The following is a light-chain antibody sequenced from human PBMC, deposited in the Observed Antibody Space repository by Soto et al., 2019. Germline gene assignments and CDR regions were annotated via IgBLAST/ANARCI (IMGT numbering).Light chain of an antibody. Sequence: EIVLMQSPGTLSLSPGERATLSCRASQSVSSSYLAWYQQKPGQAARLLIYGASSRATGIPDRFSGSGSGTDFTLTISRLEPEDFAVYYCQQYGSSPPYTFGQGTKLEIK. CDR2: GAS. CDR1: QSVSSSY. V-gene: IGKV3-20*01. J-gene: IGKJ2*01. CDR3: QQYGSSPPYT.